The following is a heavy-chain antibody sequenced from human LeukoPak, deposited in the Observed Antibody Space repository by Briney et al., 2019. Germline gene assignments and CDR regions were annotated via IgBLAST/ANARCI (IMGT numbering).Heavy chain of an antibody. V-gene: IGHV4-34*01. Sequence: SETLSLTCAVYGGSFSDYYWSWIRQPPGKGLEWIGEINHSGSTNYNPSLKSRVTISVDTSKNQFSLKLSSVTAADTAVYYCARHPKYCSGGSCYFDYWGQGTLVTVSS. CDR3: ARHPKYCSGGSCYFDY. CDR1: GGSFSDYY. J-gene: IGHJ4*02. D-gene: IGHD2-15*01. CDR2: INHSGST.